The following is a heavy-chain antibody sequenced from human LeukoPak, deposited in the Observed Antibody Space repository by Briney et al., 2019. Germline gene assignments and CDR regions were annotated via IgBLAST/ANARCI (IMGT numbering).Heavy chain of an antibody. D-gene: IGHD5-18*01. J-gene: IGHJ2*01. V-gene: IGHV4-34*01. CDR2: INHSGTT. CDR3: ASVTYSPAPYWYFDL. Sequence: SETLSLTCAVYVVSFSDYYWTWIRQPPGEGLEWVGEINHSGTTNYNPSLKSRVTISVDTSKNQFYLKLSSLTAADTAVYYCASVTYSPAPYWYFDLWGRGTLVTVTS. CDR1: VVSFSDYY.